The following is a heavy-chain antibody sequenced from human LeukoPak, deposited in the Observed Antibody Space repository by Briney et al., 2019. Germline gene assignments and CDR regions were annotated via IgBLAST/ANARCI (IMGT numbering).Heavy chain of an antibody. D-gene: IGHD3-22*01. J-gene: IGHJ4*02. V-gene: IGHV3-7*01. CDR3: ARLLRDGSVYRHIDY. Sequence: PGGSLRLSCAASGFTFSTYSLTWVRQAPGEGLEWVATIKKEGSESFYVDSVKGRFNISRDDAKASLFLDMNSLRAEDTAVYYCARLLRDGSVYRHIDYWGQGTLVTVSS. CDR1: GFTFSTYS. CDR2: IKKEGSES.